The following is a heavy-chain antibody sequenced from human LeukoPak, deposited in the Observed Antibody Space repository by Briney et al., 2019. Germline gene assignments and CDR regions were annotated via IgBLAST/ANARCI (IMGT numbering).Heavy chain of an antibody. Sequence: HPGGSLRLSCAASGFTFSSYWMHWVRQAPGKGLVWVSRINSDGSSTSYADSVKGRFTISRDNAKNTLYLQMNSLKTEDTAVYYCARHLAAAGTSYYDGMDVWGQGTTVTVSS. CDR1: GFTFSSYW. CDR2: INSDGSST. V-gene: IGHV3-74*01. CDR3: ARHLAAAGTSYYDGMDV. D-gene: IGHD6-13*01. J-gene: IGHJ6*02.